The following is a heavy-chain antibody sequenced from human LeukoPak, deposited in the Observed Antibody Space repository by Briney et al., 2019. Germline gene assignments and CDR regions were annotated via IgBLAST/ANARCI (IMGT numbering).Heavy chain of an antibody. J-gene: IGHJ4*02. CDR1: GYTFTSYD. CDR2: MNPNSGNT. CDR3: SRTYDSSGYYIVSDY. D-gene: IGHD3-22*01. V-gene: IGHV1-8*01. Sequence: ASVKVSCKASGYTFTSYDINWVRQATRQGLEWMGWMNPNSGNTGYAQKFQGRVTMTRNTSISTAYMELSSLRSEDTAVYYCSRTYDSSGYYIVSDYWGQGTLVTVSS.